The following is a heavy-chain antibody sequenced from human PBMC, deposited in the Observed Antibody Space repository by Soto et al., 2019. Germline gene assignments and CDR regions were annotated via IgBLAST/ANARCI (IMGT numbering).Heavy chain of an antibody. CDR1: GGSFSGYY. Sequence: QVQLQQWGAGLLKPSETLSLTCAVYGGSFSGYYWSWIRQPPGKGLEWIGEINHSGSTNYNPSLKSRVNISVDTSKNQFSLKLSSVTAADTAVYYCARGQQWLVRRRADWYFDLWGRGTLVTVSS. V-gene: IGHV4-34*01. D-gene: IGHD6-19*01. CDR3: ARGQQWLVRRRADWYFDL. J-gene: IGHJ2*01. CDR2: INHSGST.